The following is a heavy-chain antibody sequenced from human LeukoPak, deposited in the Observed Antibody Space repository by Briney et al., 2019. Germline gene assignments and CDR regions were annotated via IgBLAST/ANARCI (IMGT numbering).Heavy chain of an antibody. CDR2: ISYTGNT. V-gene: IGHV4-39*01. Sequence: SETLSLTCTVSGVFINSNTYSWGWIRQPPGGGLEWIGTISYTGNTYYNSSLKSRLTISVDTSKNQFFLKLSSVTAADTAVYHCANLISPGWFDPWGQGTLVTVSS. CDR1: GVFINSNTYS. D-gene: IGHD1-14*01. CDR3: ANLISPGWFDP. J-gene: IGHJ5*02.